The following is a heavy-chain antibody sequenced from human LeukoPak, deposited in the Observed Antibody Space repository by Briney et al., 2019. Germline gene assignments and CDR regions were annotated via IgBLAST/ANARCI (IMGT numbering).Heavy chain of an antibody. CDR2: ISYDASNK. V-gene: IGHV3-30-3*01. CDR3: TRDPLSSSQRGYFDY. D-gene: IGHD6-13*01. J-gene: IGHJ4*02. Sequence: GRSLRLSCAASGCTFSSYAMHWVRQAPGKGLEWLAVISYDASNKYYADSVKGRLTISRDNSKNTLYLQMNSLRTDDTAVYYCTRDPLSSSQRGYFDYWGQGTLVTVSS. CDR1: GCTFSSYA.